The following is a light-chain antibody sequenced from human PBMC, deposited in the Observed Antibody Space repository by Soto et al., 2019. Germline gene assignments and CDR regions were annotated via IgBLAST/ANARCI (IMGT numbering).Light chain of an antibody. J-gene: IGKJ5*01. V-gene: IGKV3D-15*01. CDR3: QQYHIWPSIT. Sequence: IVLTQSPGTLSLSPGERATLSCRASQSVYRYLAWYQQKPGQAPRLFIYDASNRATGIPARFSGSGSGTEFTLTINSLQSEDFAVYYCQQYHIWPSITFGQGTRLEIK. CDR2: DAS. CDR1: QSVYRY.